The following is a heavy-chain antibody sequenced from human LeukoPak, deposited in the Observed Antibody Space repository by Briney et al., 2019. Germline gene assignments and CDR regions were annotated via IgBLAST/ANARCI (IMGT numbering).Heavy chain of an antibody. V-gene: IGHV3-66*01. J-gene: IGHJ4*02. CDR3: ARTPYDSGSYLDY. Sequence: GGSLRLSCAASGFTVSSNYMSWVRQAPGKGLEWVSVIYSGGSTYYADSVKGRFTISRDNSKNTLYLQMNSLRAEDTAVYYCARTPYDSGSYLDYWGQGTLVTVSS. CDR1: GFTVSSNY. D-gene: IGHD1-26*01. CDR2: IYSGGST.